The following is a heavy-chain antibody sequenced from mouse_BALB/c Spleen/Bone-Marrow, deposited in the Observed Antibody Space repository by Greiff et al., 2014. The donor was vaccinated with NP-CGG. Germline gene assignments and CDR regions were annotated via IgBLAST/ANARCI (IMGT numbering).Heavy chain of an antibody. CDR3: AIYYYGSSGFAY. V-gene: IGHV14-3*02. J-gene: IGHJ3*01. CDR1: GFNIKDTY. Sequence: VQLKESGAELLKPGASVKLSCPASGFNIKDTYMHWGKQRPEQGLEWIGRIDPANGNTKYDPKFQGKATITADTSSNTAYLQLSSLTSEDTAVYYCAIYYYGSSGFAYWGQGTLVTVSA. D-gene: IGHD1-1*01. CDR2: IDPANGNT.